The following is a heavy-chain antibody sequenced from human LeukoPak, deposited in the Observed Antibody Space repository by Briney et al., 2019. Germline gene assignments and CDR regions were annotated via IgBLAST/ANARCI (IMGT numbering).Heavy chain of an antibody. CDR2: ISYDGSNK. D-gene: IGHD6-13*01. V-gene: IGHV3-30-3*01. Sequence: GGSLRLSCAASGFTFSNYAMHRVPQAPGKGLEWVAVISYDGSNKYYADSVKGRFTISRDNSKNTLYLQMNSLRAEDTALYYCARAPRQDSSSWFFNYWGQGTLVTASS. CDR1: GFTFSNYA. CDR3: ARAPRQDSSSWFFNY. J-gene: IGHJ4*02.